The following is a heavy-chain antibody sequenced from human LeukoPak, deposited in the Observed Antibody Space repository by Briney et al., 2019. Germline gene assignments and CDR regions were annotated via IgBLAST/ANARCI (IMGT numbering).Heavy chain of an antibody. CDR3: VGRGGGAMGYCSTARCCAGNDS. CDR1: GFAFRGCD. D-gene: IGHD2-2*01. CDR2: NDTAGDP. Sequence: GGSLRLSCAASGFAFRGCDMHWVRQATGRGLECVSVNDTAGDPLYPGCVKGRFTISTEIANNSFYLQFNSRRAGGTAVYRGVGRGGGAMGYCSTARCCAGNDSWGQGTLVTVSS. V-gene: IGHV3-13*05. J-gene: IGHJ4*02.